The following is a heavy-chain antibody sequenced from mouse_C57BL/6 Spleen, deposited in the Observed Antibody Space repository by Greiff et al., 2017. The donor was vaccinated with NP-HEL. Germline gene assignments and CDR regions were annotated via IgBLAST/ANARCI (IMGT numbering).Heavy chain of an antibody. CDR3: ARERGIVTTRGVYFDY. V-gene: IGHV5-16*01. CDR1: GFTFSDYY. CDR2: INYDGSST. D-gene: IGHD2-5*01. J-gene: IGHJ2*01. Sequence: EVHLVESEGGLVQPGSSMKLSCTASGFTFSDYYMAWVRQVPEKGLEWVANINYDGSSTYYLDSLKSRFIISRDNAKNILYLQMSSLKSEDTATYYCARERGIVTTRGVYFDYWGQGTTLTVSS.